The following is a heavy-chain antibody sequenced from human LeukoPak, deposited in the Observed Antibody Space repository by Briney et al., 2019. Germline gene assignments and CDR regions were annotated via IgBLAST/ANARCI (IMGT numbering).Heavy chain of an antibody. CDR3: ARSTGFYPTYYLDV. Sequence: PSETLSLTCSVSGDSMGNFYWNWLRQPAGKGLEWIGRIRTDGTTYANPSFESAVTMSVDTSNNHISLRLSSATAADTAVYYCARSTGFYPTYYLDVWGKGTTVTVSS. CDR2: IRTDGTT. CDR1: GDSMGNFY. D-gene: IGHD3-22*01. V-gene: IGHV4-4*07. J-gene: IGHJ6*03.